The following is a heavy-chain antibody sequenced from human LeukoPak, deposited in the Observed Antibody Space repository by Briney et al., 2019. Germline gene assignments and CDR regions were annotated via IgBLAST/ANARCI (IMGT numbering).Heavy chain of an antibody. D-gene: IGHD3-10*01. CDR3: AKAPPRRYSPYYSAY. V-gene: IGHV3-7*01. CDR2: IKEDGTEK. J-gene: IGHJ4*02. Sequence: GGSLRLSCAASGFNSISYWMCGGRQAPGKGLEWVANIKEDGTEKYYVDSVKGRFTISRDNAKNSLYLQLNSLRTEDTALYYCAKAPPRRYSPYYSAYWGQGTLVTVSS. CDR1: GFNSISYW.